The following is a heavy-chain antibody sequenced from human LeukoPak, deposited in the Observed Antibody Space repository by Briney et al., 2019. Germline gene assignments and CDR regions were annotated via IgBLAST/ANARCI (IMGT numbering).Heavy chain of an antibody. J-gene: IGHJ4*02. V-gene: IGHV4-39*01. D-gene: IGHD6-19*01. CDR1: GGAVSSSSDY. CDR2: VYYTGST. Sequence: SETLSLTCTVSGGAVSSSSDYWGWNRQPPGKGLEWIGTVYYTGSTYHNPSLRSRVTISVDPSKNEFSLRLNSVTAADTAVYYCARAEGIAVSNFDYWGQGTLVTVSS. CDR3: ARAEGIAVSNFDY.